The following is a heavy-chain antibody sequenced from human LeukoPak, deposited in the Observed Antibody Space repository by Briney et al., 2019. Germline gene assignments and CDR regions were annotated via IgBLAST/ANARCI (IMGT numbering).Heavy chain of an antibody. V-gene: IGHV3-9*01. CDR3: GKANYQMLVPNHPYGMDV. Sequence: GGSLRLSCAASGFTFDDYAMHWVRQAPGKGLEWVSGISWNSNNIDYAGSVKGRFTTSRDNAKNSLYLQMNSLRAEDTALYYCGKANYQMLVPNHPYGMDVWGQGTTVTVSS. CDR2: ISWNSNNI. J-gene: IGHJ6*02. D-gene: IGHD2-2*01. CDR1: GFTFDDYA.